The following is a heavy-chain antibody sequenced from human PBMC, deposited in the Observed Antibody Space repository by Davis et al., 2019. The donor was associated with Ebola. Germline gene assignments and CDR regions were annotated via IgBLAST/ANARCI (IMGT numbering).Heavy chain of an antibody. J-gene: IGHJ6*02. D-gene: IGHD2/OR15-2a*01. CDR2: INQDGSEK. Sequence: GESLKISCAASGYTFSSYWMTWVRQAPGKGLEWVANINQDGSEKYYVDSVKGRFTISRDNAKNSLYLQMNSLRAEDTAVYYCAKEGHSNPFYLYYGMDVWGQGTTVTIS. CDR1: GYTFSSYW. CDR3: AKEGHSNPFYLYYGMDV. V-gene: IGHV3-7*03.